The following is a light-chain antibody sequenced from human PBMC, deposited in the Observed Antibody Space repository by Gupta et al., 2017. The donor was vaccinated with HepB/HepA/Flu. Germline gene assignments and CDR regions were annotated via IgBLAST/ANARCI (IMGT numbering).Light chain of an antibody. CDR3: HQSSSCPVT. CDR2: YAS. CDR1: QSIGSS. Sequence: EIVLTQSPDFHSVPPKGKVYITCRASQSIGSSLHWYQQKPDQSPKLLIKYASQCIAGVPSRFSGSGSGTDVTLTINSLEAEDAAAYYCHQSSSCPVTFGQGTRLEIK. J-gene: IGKJ5*01. V-gene: IGKV6D-21*02.